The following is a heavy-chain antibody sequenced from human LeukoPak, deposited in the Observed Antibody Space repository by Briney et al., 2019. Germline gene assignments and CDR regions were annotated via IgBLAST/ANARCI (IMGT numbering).Heavy chain of an antibody. CDR3: ARRQLWSQIDY. J-gene: IGHJ4*02. CDR2: IYPGDSDA. V-gene: IGHV5-51*01. Sequence: GESLKISCKGSGYSFTSYWIGWVRQMPGKGLEWMGIIYPGDSDARYSPSFQRQVTISADKSISTAYLQWSSLKASDTAMYYCARRQLWSQIDYWGQGTLVTVSS. D-gene: IGHD5-18*01. CDR1: GYSFTSYW.